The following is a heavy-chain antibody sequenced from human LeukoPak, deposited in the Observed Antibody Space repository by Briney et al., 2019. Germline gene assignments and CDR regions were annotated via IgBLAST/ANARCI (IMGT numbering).Heavy chain of an antibody. CDR3: ASRKLGNDY. CDR2: IYHTGST. D-gene: IGHD7-27*01. J-gene: IGHJ4*02. Sequence: SETLSLTCTVSGGSVSDYYWSWIRQSPGKGLEWIGYIYHTGSTSYSPSLKSRVTISADTSQNQFSLKLSSVTAADTAVYYCASRKLGNDYWGQGTLVTVSS. CDR1: GGSVSDYY. V-gene: IGHV4-59*02.